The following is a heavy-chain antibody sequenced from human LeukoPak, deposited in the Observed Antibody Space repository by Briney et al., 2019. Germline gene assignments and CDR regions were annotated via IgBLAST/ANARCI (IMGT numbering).Heavy chain of an antibody. V-gene: IGHV1-69*13. CDR1: GGTFSSYA. Sequence: SVKVSCKASGGTFSSYAISWVRQAPGQGLEWMGGIIPIFGTANYAQKFQGRVTVTADESTSTAYMELSGLRSEDTAVYYCARDAPGSSWYLYWGQGTLVTVSS. CDR3: ARDAPGSSWYLY. J-gene: IGHJ4*02. D-gene: IGHD6-13*01. CDR2: IIPIFGTA.